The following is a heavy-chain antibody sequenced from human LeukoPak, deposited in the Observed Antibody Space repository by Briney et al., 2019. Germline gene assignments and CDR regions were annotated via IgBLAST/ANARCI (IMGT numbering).Heavy chain of an antibody. Sequence: GGSLRLSCAASGFTFSIYWMHWVCQAPGKGLVWVSHINSDGSWTSYADSVKGRFTISKDNAKNTVYLQMNSLRAEDTAVYYCVSFYETYWGRGTLVTVSS. V-gene: IGHV3-74*01. D-gene: IGHD2/OR15-2a*01. CDR1: GFTFSIYW. J-gene: IGHJ4*02. CDR2: INSDGSWT. CDR3: VSFYETY.